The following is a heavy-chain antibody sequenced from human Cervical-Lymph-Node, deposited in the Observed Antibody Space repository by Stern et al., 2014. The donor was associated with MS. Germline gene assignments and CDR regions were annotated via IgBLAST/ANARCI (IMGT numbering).Heavy chain of an antibody. Sequence: MQLVESGAEVKKPGSSVKVSCKASGGPFSSYGIIWVRQAPGQGLEWMGGIIPIFGTANYAQRFQGRVTITADESTSTAYMELSSLRSEDMAVYYCARVGGYGYLPYWGQGTLVTVSS. J-gene: IGHJ4*02. V-gene: IGHV1-69*01. CDR3: ARVGGYGYLPY. D-gene: IGHD5-18*01. CDR1: GGPFSSYG. CDR2: IIPIFGTA.